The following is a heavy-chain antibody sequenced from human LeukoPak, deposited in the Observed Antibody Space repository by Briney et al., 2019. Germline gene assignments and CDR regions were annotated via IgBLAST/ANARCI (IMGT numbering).Heavy chain of an antibody. CDR3: ARVQDYYDSSGAFDY. V-gene: IGHV4-39*07. D-gene: IGHD3-22*01. CDR2: IYYSGST. Sequence: SETLSLTCTVSGGSISSGSYYWGWIRQPPGKGLEWIGSIYYSGSTYYNPSLKSRVTISVDTSKNQFSLKLSSVTAADTAVYYCARVQDYYDSSGAFDYWGQGTLVTVSS. J-gene: IGHJ4*02. CDR1: GGSISSGSYY.